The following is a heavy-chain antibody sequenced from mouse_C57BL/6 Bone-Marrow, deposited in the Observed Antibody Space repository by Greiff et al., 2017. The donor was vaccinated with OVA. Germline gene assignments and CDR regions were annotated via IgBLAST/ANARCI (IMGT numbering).Heavy chain of an antibody. CDR1: GYTFTDYA. D-gene: IGHD1-1*01. CDR3: ASPYITTVDY. Sequence: QVQLQQSGPELVRPGVSVKISCKGSGYTFTDYAMHWVKQSHAKSLEWIGVISTYYGDASYNQKVKAKATMTVDKSSSSAYMELARLTSEDSAVYYCASPYITTVDYWGQGTTLTVSS. V-gene: IGHV1-67*01. CDR2: ISTYYGDA. J-gene: IGHJ2*01.